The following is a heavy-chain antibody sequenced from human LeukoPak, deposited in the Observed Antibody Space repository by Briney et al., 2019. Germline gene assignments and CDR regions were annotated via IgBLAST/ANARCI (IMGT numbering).Heavy chain of an antibody. J-gene: IGHJ4*02. D-gene: IGHD6-19*01. V-gene: IGHV3-30*01. CDR2: VSYDGSNK. CDR1: GFTFSSYA. CDR3: ARDKGSAIDY. Sequence: PGGSLRLSCAASGFTFSSYAMHWVRQAPGKGLEWVAVVSYDGSNKYYAGSVKGRFTISRDNSKNTLYLQMNSLRAEDTAVYYCARDKGSAIDYWGQGTLVTVSS.